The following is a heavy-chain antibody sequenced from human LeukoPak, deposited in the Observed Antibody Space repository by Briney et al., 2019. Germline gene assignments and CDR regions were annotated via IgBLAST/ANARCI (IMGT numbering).Heavy chain of an antibody. CDR3: ARGGYYYDSSGDRSFSDY. CDR1: GGSISSYY. D-gene: IGHD3-22*01. CDR2: IYYSGST. J-gene: IGHJ4*02. Sequence: SETLSLTCTVSGGSISSYYWSWIRQPPGKGLEWIGYIYYSGSTNYNPSLKSRVTISVDTSKNQFSLKLSSVTAADTAVYYCARGGYYYDSSGDRSFSDYWGQGTLVTVSS. V-gene: IGHV4-59*12.